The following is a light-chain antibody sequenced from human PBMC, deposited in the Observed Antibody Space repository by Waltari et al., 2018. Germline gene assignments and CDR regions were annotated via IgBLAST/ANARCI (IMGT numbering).Light chain of an antibody. V-gene: IGLV3-19*01. CDR1: SLRSYY. CDR3: HSRDASGVGGS. Sequence: SSELTQDPAVSVAMGQTVRITCQGNSLRSYYASLSQQRPGQAPRLVMFDQNNRPSGVPDRFSGSNSDNTASLTITGAQAEDEASYYCHSRDASGVGGSFGGGTKLTVL. CDR2: DQN. J-gene: IGLJ2*01.